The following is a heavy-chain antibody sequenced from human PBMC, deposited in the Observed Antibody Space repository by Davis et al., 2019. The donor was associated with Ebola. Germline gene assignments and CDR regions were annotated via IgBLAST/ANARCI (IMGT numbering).Heavy chain of an antibody. CDR2: INHSGST. D-gene: IGHD5-12*01. CDR3: ARGLPVFWDRGYSGYGFEGLRY. Sequence: PSETLSLTCAVYGGSFSGYYWSWIRQPPGKGLEWIGEINHSGSTNYNPSLKSRVTISVDTSKNQFSLKLSSVTAADTAVYYCARGLPVFWDRGYSGYGFEGLRYWGQGTLVTVSS. J-gene: IGHJ4*02. CDR1: GGSFSGYY. V-gene: IGHV4-34*01.